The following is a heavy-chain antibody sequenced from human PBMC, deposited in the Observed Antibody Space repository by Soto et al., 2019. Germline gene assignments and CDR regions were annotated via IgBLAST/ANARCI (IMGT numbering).Heavy chain of an antibody. CDR2: ISGNNGST. CDR1: AYTYG. J-gene: IGHJ5*02. Sequence: ASVKVSCKASAYTYGLSWVRQAPGQGLEWMGIISGNNGSTNYAQKLQGRVTMTRDTSTSTVYMELSSLRSEDTAVYYCARGYCSGGSCYNWFDPWGQGTLVTVSS. V-gene: IGHV1-18*01. CDR3: ARGYCSGGSCYNWFDP. D-gene: IGHD2-15*01.